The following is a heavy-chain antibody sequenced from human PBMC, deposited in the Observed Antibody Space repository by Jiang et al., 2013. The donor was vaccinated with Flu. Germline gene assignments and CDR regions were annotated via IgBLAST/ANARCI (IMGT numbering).Heavy chain of an antibody. V-gene: IGHV1-69*06. Sequence: SGDTLTSYGISWVRQAPGQGLEWVGGVIPIFGKTDYAQKFQGRVTITADRSTDTAYMELSSLRSQDTAVYYCARGVGGYSHGYVLYWGQGTLVTVSS. CDR1: GDTLTSYG. D-gene: IGHD5-18*01. CDR2: VIPIFGKT. J-gene: IGHJ4*02. CDR3: ARGVGGYSHGYVLY.